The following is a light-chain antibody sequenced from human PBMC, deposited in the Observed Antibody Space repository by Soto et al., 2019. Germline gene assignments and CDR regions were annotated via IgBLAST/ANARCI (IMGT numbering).Light chain of an antibody. V-gene: IGKV1-39*01. CDR3: QETYRTPYT. J-gene: IGKJ2*01. Sequence: DIQMTQSPSSLSAFVGDRVTITCRASQSISYYLNWYQQKPGKAPRLLIYAASTLQSGVPSRFSGSGSGTDFTLTISSLQPEDFATYYCQETYRTPYTFGQGTKLEIK. CDR2: AAS. CDR1: QSISYY.